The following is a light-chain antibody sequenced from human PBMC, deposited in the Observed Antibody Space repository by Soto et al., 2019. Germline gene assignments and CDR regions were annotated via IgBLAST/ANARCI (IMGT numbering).Light chain of an antibody. CDR3: QQYDISPRT. J-gene: IGKJ1*01. CDR1: QSLNSFY. Sequence: EIVLTQSPGTLSLSPGDRATLSCRASQSLNSFYLAWYQQKPGQAPRLLIYGSSNMATGIPDRFSGSGSGTDFTLTISRLDPEDFAVYYCQQYDISPRTFGQGTKVEVK. V-gene: IGKV3-20*01. CDR2: GSS.